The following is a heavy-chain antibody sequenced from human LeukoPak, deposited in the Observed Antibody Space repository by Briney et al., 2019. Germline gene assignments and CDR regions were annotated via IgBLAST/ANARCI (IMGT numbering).Heavy chain of an antibody. CDR3: TTVAAYYYDTSTSYSVRDY. D-gene: IGHD3-22*01. CDR2: IVGRGGST. CDR1: GFTFSSYA. J-gene: IGHJ4*02. Sequence: GGSLRLSCAASGFTFSSYAMSWVRQAPGKGLGWVSAIVGRGGSTYYADSVKGRFTISRDNSKNTLYLQMNSLRAEDTAVYYCTTVAAYYYDTSTSYSVRDYWGQGTLVTVSS. V-gene: IGHV3-23*01.